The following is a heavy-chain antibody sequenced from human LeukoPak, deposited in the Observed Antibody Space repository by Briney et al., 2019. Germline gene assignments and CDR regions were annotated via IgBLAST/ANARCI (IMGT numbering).Heavy chain of an antibody. D-gene: IGHD2-8*02. CDR3: ARVGTGGDWFDP. J-gene: IGHJ5*02. V-gene: IGHV1-18*04. CDR2: ISAYNGNT. Sequence: ASVMVSCKASGYTFTGYYMHWVRQAPGQGLEWMGWISAYNGNTNYAQKLQGRVTMTTDTSTSTAYMELRSLRSDDTAVYYCARVGTGGDWFDPWGQGTLVTVSS. CDR1: GYTFTGYY.